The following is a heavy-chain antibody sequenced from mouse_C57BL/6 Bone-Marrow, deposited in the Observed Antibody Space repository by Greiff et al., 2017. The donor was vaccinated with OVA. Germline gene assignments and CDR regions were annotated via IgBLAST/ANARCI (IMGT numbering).Heavy chain of an antibody. CDR2: IYIGNGYT. J-gene: IGHJ3*01. Sequence: EVQGVESGAELVRPGSSVKMSCKTSGYTFTSYGINWVKQRPGQGLEWIGYIYIGNGYTEYNEKFKGKATLTSDTSSSTAYMQLSSLTSEDSAIYFCARSTMVTRAWFAYWGQGTLVTVSA. CDR3: ARSTMVTRAWFAY. V-gene: IGHV1-58*01. CDR1: GYTFTSYG. D-gene: IGHD2-2*01.